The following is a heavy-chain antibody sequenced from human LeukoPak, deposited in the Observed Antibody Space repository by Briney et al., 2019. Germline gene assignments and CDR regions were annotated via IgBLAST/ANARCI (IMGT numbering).Heavy chain of an antibody. V-gene: IGHV3-64*01. CDR1: GFTFSSYA. CDR2: ISSNGGST. J-gene: IGHJ5*02. CDR3: ARDGGKGFDP. Sequence: GGSLRLSCAASGFTFSSYAMHWVRQAPGKGLEYVSAISSNGGSTYYANSVKGRFTISRDNAKNSLFLQMDSLRDDDTAVYYCARDGGKGFDPWGQGTLVTVSS. D-gene: IGHD4-23*01.